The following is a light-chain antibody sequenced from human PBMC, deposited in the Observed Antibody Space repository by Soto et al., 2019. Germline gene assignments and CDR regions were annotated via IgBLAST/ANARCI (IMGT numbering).Light chain of an antibody. CDR2: HVS. V-gene: IGLV2-14*03. CDR1: SGDVGAYNF. CDR3: SSSAGSDTLV. Sequence: QSALTQPASVSGSPGQSITISCTGTSGDVGAYNFVSWYQQHPGKAPKLIIYHVSDRPSGFSRRFSGSKSGNAASLTISGLHAEDEDDYYCSSSAGSDTLVFGTGTKLTVL. J-gene: IGLJ1*01.